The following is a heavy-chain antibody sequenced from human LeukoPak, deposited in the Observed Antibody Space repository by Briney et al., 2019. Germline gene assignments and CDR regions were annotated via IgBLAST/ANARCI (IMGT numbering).Heavy chain of an antibody. Sequence: SETLSLTCTVSGGSISSNTYYWSWIRQPPGKGLEWIGYIYYSGSTNYNPSLKSRVTISVDTSKNQFSLKLSSVTAADTAVYYCARHGRWLQRGSFDYWGQGTLVTVSS. D-gene: IGHD5-24*01. J-gene: IGHJ4*02. CDR1: GGSISSNTYY. CDR2: IYYSGST. CDR3: ARHGRWLQRGSFDY. V-gene: IGHV4-61*05.